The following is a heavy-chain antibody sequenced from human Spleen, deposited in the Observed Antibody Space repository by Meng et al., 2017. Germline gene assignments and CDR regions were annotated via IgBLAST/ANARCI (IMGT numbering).Heavy chain of an antibody. J-gene: IGHJ4*02. Sequence: QLGRPWAAVQQPGAAVKVYCKASGYTFPDYWLHWVRRAPGQGLEGMGRINPKSGDTHYAQRFQGRVTMTGDTSISTAYMELSGLRSDDTAMYYCARDEDISAAGKLFGDYWGQGTLVTVSS. D-gene: IGHD6-13*01. CDR2: INPKSGDT. CDR3: ARDEDISAAGKLFGDY. V-gene: IGHV1-2*06. CDR1: GYTFPDYW.